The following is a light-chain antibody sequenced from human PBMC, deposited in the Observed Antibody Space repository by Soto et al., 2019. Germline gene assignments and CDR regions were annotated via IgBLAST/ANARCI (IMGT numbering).Light chain of an antibody. J-gene: IGKJ1*01. Sequence: EIVLTQSPGTLSLSPGERATLSCRASQTVSSSYLAWYQQKPGQAPRLRIYGASSRATGIPDRFSGSGSGKDFALTISRLEPEDFEVYYCQQSGSSPTWTFGQGTTVEIK. CDR1: QTVSSSY. V-gene: IGKV3-20*01. CDR3: QQSGSSPTWT. CDR2: GAS.